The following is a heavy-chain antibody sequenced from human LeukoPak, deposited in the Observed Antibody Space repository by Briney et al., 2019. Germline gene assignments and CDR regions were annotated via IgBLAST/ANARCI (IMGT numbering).Heavy chain of an antibody. V-gene: IGHV3-21*01. J-gene: IGHJ6*02. Sequence: GGSLRLSCAASGFTFSSYSMNWVRQAPGKGLEWVSSISSSSSYIYYADSVKGRFTISRDNAKNSLYLQMNSLRAEDTAVYYCARAGYDFWSGYYQDNYYYYGMDVWGQGATVTVSS. CDR3: ARAGYDFWSGYYQDNYYYYGMDV. D-gene: IGHD3-3*01. CDR1: GFTFSSYS. CDR2: ISSSSSYI.